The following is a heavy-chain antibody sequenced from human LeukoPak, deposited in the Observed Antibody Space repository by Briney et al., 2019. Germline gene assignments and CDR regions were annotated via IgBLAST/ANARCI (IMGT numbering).Heavy chain of an antibody. CDR1: GYTFTGYY. J-gene: IGHJ1*01. D-gene: IGHD5-24*01. V-gene: IGHV1-2*06. CDR2: INPNSGGT. CDR3: ARDPRWLQGYFQH. Sequence: ASVKVSCKASGYTFTGYYMHWVRQAPGQGLEWMGRINPNSGGTNYAQKFQGRVTMTRDTSISIAYMELSRLRSDDTAVYYCARDPRWLQGYFQHWGQGTLVTVSS.